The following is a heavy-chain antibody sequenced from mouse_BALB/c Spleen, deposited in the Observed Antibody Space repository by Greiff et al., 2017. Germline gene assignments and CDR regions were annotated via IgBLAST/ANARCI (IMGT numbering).Heavy chain of an antibody. V-gene: IGHV1-7*01. J-gene: IGHJ3*01. Sequence: QVQLQQSGAELAKPGASVKMSCKASGYTFTSYWMHWVKQRPGQGLEWIGYINPSTGYTEYNQKFKDKATLTADKSSSTAYMQLSSLTSEDSAVYYCARALTGTRFAYWGQGTLVTVSA. CDR2: INPSTGYT. CDR3: ARALTGTRFAY. D-gene: IGHD4-1*01. CDR1: GYTFTSYW.